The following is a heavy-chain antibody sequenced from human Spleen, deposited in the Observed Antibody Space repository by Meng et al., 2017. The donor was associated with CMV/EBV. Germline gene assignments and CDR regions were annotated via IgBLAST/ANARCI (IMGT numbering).Heavy chain of an antibody. V-gene: IGHV3-30*04. J-gene: IGHJ3*02. Sequence: GGSLRLSCAASGFTFSSYAMHWVRASGKGLEWVAVISYEGSNKYYADSVKGRFTISRDNSKNTVYLQMKSLRPEDTAMYYCARDDFWSGHQNDAFDIWGQGTMVTVSS. D-gene: IGHD3-3*01. CDR1: GFTFSSYA. CDR3: ARDDFWSGHQNDAFDI. CDR2: ISYEGSNK.